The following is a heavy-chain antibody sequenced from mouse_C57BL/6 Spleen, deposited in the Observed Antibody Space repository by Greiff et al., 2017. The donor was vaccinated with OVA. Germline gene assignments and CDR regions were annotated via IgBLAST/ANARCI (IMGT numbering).Heavy chain of an antibody. CDR1: GYAFSSYW. V-gene: IGHV1-80*01. CDR3: ARRFITTVVAPMDY. J-gene: IGHJ4*01. Sequence: VKLMESGAELVKPGASVKISCKASGYAFSSYWMNWVKQRPGKGLEWIGQIYPGDGDTNYNGKFKGKATLTADKSSSTAYMQLSSLTSEDSAVYFCARRFITTVVAPMDYWGQGTSVTVSS. D-gene: IGHD1-1*01. CDR2: IYPGDGDT.